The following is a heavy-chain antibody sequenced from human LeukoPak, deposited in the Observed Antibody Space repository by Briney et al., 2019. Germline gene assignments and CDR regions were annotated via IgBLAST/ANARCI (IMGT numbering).Heavy chain of an antibody. CDR3: AKVEHFYDILTGYGAFDI. CDR1: GFPFSSYG. CDR2: ISGSGGST. J-gene: IGHJ3*02. V-gene: IGHV3-23*01. Sequence: GGSLRLSCAASGFPFSSYGMSWVRQAPGKGLEGVSAISGSGGSTYYADSVKGRFTISRDNSKNTLYLQMNSLRAEDTAVYYCAKVEHFYDILTGYGAFDIWGQGTMVTVSS. D-gene: IGHD3-9*01.